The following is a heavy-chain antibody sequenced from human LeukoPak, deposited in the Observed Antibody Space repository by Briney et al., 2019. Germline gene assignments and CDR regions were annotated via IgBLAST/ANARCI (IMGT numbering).Heavy chain of an antibody. CDR1: GFTFGTYV. J-gene: IGHJ6*02. CDR2: VSGSGRVT. CDR3: AKRYGMDV. V-gene: IGHV3-23*01. Sequence: PGGSLRLSCVASGFTFGTYVMSWVRQAPGKGLKWVSSVSGSGRVTDYSDSVKGRFTISRDNSDNTIFLQMNSLRAEDTAVYYCAKRYGMDVWGQGTTVTVSS.